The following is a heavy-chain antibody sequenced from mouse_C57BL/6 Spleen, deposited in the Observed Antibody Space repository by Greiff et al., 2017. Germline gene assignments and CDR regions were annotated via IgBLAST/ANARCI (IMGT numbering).Heavy chain of an antibody. CDR1: GYAFSSSW. D-gene: IGHD6-1*01. Sequence: QVQLKQSGPELVKPGASVKISCKASGYAFSSSWMNWVKQRPGKGLEWIGRIYPGDGDTNYNGQFKGKATLTADKSSSTAYMQLSSLTSEDSAVYFCARQAGPNYYAMDYWGQGTSVTVSS. J-gene: IGHJ4*01. CDR3: ARQAGPNYYAMDY. V-gene: IGHV1-82*01. CDR2: IYPGDGDT.